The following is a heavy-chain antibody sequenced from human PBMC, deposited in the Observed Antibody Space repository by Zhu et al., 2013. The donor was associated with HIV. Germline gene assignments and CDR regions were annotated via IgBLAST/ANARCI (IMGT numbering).Heavy chain of an antibody. CDR3: ARQSVTGNDF. D-gene: IGHD2-21*02. CDR2: INPNTGGI. CDR1: GYTFTDYY. Sequence: QVQLVQSGAEVQKPGASVKVSCKASGYTFTDYYMHWVRQAPGQGHEWMGWINPNTGGIKYAQKFQGRVSMTRDTSISTAYMELSRLRYDDTAVYYCARQSVTGNDFWGQGTLVTVSS. V-gene: IGHV1-2*02. J-gene: IGHJ4*02.